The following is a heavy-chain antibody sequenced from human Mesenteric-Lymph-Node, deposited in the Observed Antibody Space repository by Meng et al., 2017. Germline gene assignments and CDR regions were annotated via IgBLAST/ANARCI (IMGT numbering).Heavy chain of an antibody. CDR3: ARTRLQRKYYDSSGYYFGDAFDI. CDR2: INWNGGST. Sequence: GESLKISCAASVFSFDDYFMSWVRQAPGKGLEWVSGINWNGGSTGYADSVKGRFTISRDNAKNSLYLQMNILRAEDTALYHCARTRLQRKYYDSSGYYFGDAFDIWGQGTMVTVSS. D-gene: IGHD3-22*01. J-gene: IGHJ3*02. CDR1: VFSFDDYF. V-gene: IGHV3-20*01.